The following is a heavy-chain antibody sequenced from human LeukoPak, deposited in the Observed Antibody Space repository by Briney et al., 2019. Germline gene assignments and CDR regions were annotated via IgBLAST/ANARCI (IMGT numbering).Heavy chain of an antibody. CDR3: ARGYYGAVTFDY. CDR2: IYHSGST. V-gene: IGHV4-59*01. Sequence: PSETLSLTCTVSGGSISNFYWSWIRQPPGKGLEWIGYIYHSGSTSYNLSLKSRVTVSVDTSKNQFSLKLTSVTAADTAVYYCARGYYGAVTFDYWGQGTLATVSS. J-gene: IGHJ4*02. CDR1: GGSISNFY. D-gene: IGHD3-3*01.